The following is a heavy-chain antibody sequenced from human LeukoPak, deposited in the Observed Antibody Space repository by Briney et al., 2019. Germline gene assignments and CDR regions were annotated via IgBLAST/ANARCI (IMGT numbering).Heavy chain of an antibody. CDR2: ISTYNGNT. D-gene: IGHD6-13*01. J-gene: IGHJ4*02. V-gene: IGHV1-18*01. CDR3: ARGEPIAAATY. CDR1: GYTFTSYG. Sequence: APVKVSCKASGYTFTSYGISWVRQAPGQGLEWMGWISTYNGNTNYAQKLQGRVTMTTDTSTNTAYVELRSLRSDDTAVYYCARGEPIAAATYWGQGTLVTVSS.